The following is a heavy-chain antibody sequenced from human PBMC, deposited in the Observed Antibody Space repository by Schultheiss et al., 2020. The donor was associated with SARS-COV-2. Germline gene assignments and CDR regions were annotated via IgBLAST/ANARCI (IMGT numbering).Heavy chain of an antibody. V-gene: IGHV1-69*13. CDR3: ARVNLGYCSGGSCYYFDY. CDR2: IIPIFGTA. D-gene: IGHD2-15*01. J-gene: IGHJ4*02. CDR1: GYTFSSYG. Sequence: SVKVSCKASGYTFSSYGISWVRQAPGQGLERMGGIIPIFGTANYAQKFQGRVTITADESTSTAYMELSSLRSEDTAVYYCARVNLGYCSGGSCYYFDYWGQGTLVTVSS.